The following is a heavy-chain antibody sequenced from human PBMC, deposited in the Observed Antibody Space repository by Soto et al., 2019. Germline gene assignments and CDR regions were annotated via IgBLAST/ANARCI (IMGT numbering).Heavy chain of an antibody. D-gene: IGHD3-10*01. CDR1: GGSIDRSNYY. J-gene: IGHJ4*02. Sequence: PSEDLSLTCNVSGGSIDRSNYYWDWLRQPPGKGLEWIGTTYYNGNAYYNPSLKSRVTMSVDTSKNQFSLKLVSVTAADTAVYYCARHFVAVVIKGWGYWGQGTLVTVSS. V-gene: IGHV4-39*01. CDR3: ARHFVAVVIKGWGY. CDR2: TYYNGNA.